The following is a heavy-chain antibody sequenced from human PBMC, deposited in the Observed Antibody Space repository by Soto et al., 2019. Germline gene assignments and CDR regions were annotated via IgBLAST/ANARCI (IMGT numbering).Heavy chain of an antibody. D-gene: IGHD3-3*01. CDR3: TRTPARFPATPDDY. Sequence: GESLKISCAASGFNFSGSAMHWVRQASGKGLEWVGRIRSKANSYATAYAASVKGRFTISRDDSKNTANLQMNSLKTEDTVVYYCTRTPARFPATPDDYWGQGTLVTVSS. CDR1: GFNFSGSA. CDR2: IRSKANSYAT. V-gene: IGHV3-73*01. J-gene: IGHJ4*02.